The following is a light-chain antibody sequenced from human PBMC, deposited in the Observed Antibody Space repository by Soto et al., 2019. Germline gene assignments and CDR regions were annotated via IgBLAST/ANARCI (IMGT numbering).Light chain of an antibody. Sequence: QSVLNQPASVSGSPGQSITISCTGTSSDVGGYNYVSWYQQHPGKAPKLMIYEVSNRPSGVSNRFSGSKSGNTASLTISGLQAEDEADYYCSSYTSSSILEVFGGGTKLTVL. J-gene: IGLJ3*02. V-gene: IGLV2-14*01. CDR2: EVS. CDR3: SSYTSSSILEV. CDR1: SSDVGGYNY.